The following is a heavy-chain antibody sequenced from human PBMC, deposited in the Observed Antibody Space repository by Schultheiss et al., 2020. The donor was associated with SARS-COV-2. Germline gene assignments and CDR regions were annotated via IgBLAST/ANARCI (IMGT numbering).Heavy chain of an antibody. J-gene: IGHJ4*02. V-gene: IGHV4-59*04. Sequence: SQTLSLTCTVSGGSISSYYWSWIRQPPGKGLEWIGSIYYSGSTYYNPSLKSRVTISVDTSKNQFSLKLSSVTAADTAVYYCARDPDRPNMVRGVPIGSGFDYWGQGTLVTVSS. D-gene: IGHD3-10*01. CDR3: ARDPDRPNMVRGVPIGSGFDY. CDR2: IYYSGST. CDR1: GGSISSYY.